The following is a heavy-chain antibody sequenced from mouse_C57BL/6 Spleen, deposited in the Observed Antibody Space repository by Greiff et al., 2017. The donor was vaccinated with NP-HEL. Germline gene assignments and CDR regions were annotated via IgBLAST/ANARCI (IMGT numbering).Heavy chain of an antibody. CDR2: IYPRSGNT. J-gene: IGHJ2*01. D-gene: IGHD3-2*02. CDR1: GYTFTSYG. V-gene: IGHV1-81*01. Sequence: VQLQESGAELARPGASVKLSCKASGYTFTSYGISWVKQRTGQGLEWIGEIYPRSGNTYYNEKFKGEATLTADKSSSTAYMELRSLTSEDSAVYFCARFGSGHVNFDYWGQGTTLTVSS. CDR3: ARFGSGHVNFDY.